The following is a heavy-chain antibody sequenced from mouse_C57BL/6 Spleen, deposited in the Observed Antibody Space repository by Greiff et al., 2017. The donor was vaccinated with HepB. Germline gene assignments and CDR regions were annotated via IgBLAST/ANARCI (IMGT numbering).Heavy chain of an antibody. CDR2: IDPEDGAT. CDR1: GFNIKDYY. J-gene: IGHJ4*01. Sequence: VQLQQSGAELVKPGASVKLSCTASGFNIKDYYMHWVKQRTEQGLEWIGRIDPEDGATKYAPKFQGKATITADTSANPAYLPLSSLTSEDTAGYYCAGGLRGYYAMDYGGQGTSVTVSS. CDR3: AGGLRGYYAMDY. D-gene: IGHD2-4*01. V-gene: IGHV14-2*01.